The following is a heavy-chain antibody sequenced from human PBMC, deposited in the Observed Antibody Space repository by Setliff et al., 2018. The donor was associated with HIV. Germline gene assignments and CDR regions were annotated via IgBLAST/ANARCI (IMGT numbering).Heavy chain of an antibody. CDR1: GFIFDDYA. CDR3: ARVLGGNPDGDAFDI. D-gene: IGHD2-15*01. CDR2: INWNSGSR. Sequence: PGGSLRLSCAASGFIFDDYAMHWVRQAPGKGLEWVSGINWNSGSRAYADSVKDRFIISRDNAKNSLYLQMNSLRTDDTAVYYCARVLGGNPDGDAFDIWGQGTMVTVSS. V-gene: IGHV3-9*01. J-gene: IGHJ3*02.